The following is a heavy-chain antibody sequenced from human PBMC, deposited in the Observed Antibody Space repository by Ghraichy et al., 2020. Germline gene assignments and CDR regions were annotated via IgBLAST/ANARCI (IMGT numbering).Heavy chain of an antibody. CDR1: GGSISSGGYY. CDR2: IYYSGST. D-gene: IGHD6-19*01. Sequence: SQTLSLTCTVSGGSISSGGYYWSWIRQHPGKGLEWIGYIYYSGSTYYNPSLKSRVTISVDTSKNQFSLKLSSVTAADTAVYYCARGAGSSGWYALVGFDYWGQGTLVTVSS. V-gene: IGHV4-31*02. CDR3: ARGAGSSGWYALVGFDY. J-gene: IGHJ4*02.